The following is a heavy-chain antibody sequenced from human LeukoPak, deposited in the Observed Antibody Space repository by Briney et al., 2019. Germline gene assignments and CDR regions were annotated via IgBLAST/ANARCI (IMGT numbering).Heavy chain of an antibody. CDR2: IYSGGST. D-gene: IGHD3-22*01. J-gene: IGHJ4*02. CDR3: ARDYYDSSGYYTSWYFDY. Sequence: GGSLRLSCAASGFTISSNYMSWVRQAPGKGLEWVSVIYSGGSTYYADSVKGRFTISRDNSKNTLYLQMNSLRAEDTAVYYCARDYYDSSGYYTSWYFDYWGQGTLVTVSS. V-gene: IGHV3-53*01. CDR1: GFTISSNY.